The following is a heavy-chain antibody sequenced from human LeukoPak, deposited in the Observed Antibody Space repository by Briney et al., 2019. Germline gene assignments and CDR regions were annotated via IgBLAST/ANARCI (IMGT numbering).Heavy chain of an antibody. D-gene: IGHD4-23*01. CDR3: ARDGGNPTYYYYGMDV. V-gene: IGHV1-69*04. CDR2: IIPILGIA. CDR1: GGTFSSYA. J-gene: IGHJ6*02. Sequence: SVKVSCKASGGTFSSYAISWVRQAPGQGLEWMGRIIPILGIANYAQKFQGRVTITADKSTSTAYMELSSLRSEDTAVYYCARDGGNPTYYYYGMDVWGQGTTVTVSS.